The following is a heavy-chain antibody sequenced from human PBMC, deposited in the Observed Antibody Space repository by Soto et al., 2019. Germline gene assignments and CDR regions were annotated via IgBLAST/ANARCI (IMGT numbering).Heavy chain of an antibody. CDR3: ARQWLVRGGFDP. J-gene: IGHJ5*02. V-gene: IGHV1-69*06. CDR1: GGTFSSYA. Sequence: VKVSCKASGGTFSSYAISWVRQAPGQGLEWMGGIIPIFGTANYAQKFQGRVTITADKSTSTAYMELSSLRSEDTAVYYCARQWLVRGGFDPWGQGTLVTVSS. CDR2: IIPIFGTA. D-gene: IGHD6-19*01.